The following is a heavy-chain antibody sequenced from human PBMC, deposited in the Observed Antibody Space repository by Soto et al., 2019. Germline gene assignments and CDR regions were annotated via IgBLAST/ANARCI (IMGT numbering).Heavy chain of an antibody. CDR3: ARPFYGDHGIVDY. J-gene: IGHJ4*02. Sequence: QIQLVQSGAEVKNPGASVKVSCKASGYTFKNYGIIWVRQAPGQGLEWVGWISGYNGNTKYEKKFQGRVTLTTETSTSTAYMELRSLRSDDTAVYYCARPFYGDHGIVDYSGQGTLVTVSS. V-gene: IGHV1-18*01. D-gene: IGHD4-17*01. CDR2: ISGYNGNT. CDR1: GYTFKNYG.